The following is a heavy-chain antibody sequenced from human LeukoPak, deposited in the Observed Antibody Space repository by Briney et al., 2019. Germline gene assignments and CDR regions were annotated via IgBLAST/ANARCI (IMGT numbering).Heavy chain of an antibody. CDR3: ARLGSRGYCDILTGTSY. Sequence: PGGSLRLSCAASGFTFSSYSMNWVRQAPGKGLEWVSSISSSSSYIYYADSVKGRFTISRDNAKNSLYLQMNSLRAEDTAVYYCARLGSRGYCDILTGTSYWGQGTLVTVSS. D-gene: IGHD3-9*01. CDR2: ISSSSSYI. J-gene: IGHJ4*02. CDR1: GFTFSSYS. V-gene: IGHV3-21*01.